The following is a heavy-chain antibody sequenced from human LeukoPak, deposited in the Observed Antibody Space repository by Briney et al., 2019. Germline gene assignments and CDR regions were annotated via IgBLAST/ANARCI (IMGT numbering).Heavy chain of an antibody. D-gene: IGHD1-26*01. CDR1: GFTFSSYA. CDR2: ISYDGSNK. J-gene: IGHJ3*02. V-gene: IGHV3-30-3*01. Sequence: GRSLRLSCAASGFTFSSYAMHWVRQAPGKGLGWVAVISYDGSNKYYADSVKGRFTISRDNSKNTLYLQMNSLRAEDTAVYYCARGRHHRGGATRPNDAFDIWGQGTMVTVSS. CDR3: ARGRHHRGGATRPNDAFDI.